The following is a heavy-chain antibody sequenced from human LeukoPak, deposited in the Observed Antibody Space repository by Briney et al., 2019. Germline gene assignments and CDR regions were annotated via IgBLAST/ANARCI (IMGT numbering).Heavy chain of an antibody. Sequence: GASVKVSCKASGYTFTSYYMHWVRQAPGQGLEWMGIINPSGGSTSYAQKFQGRVTMTRDTSTSTVYMELSSLRSEDTAVYYCASPGEKDCYFDYWGQGTLVTVSS. CDR3: ASPGEKDCYFDY. CDR2: INPSGGST. D-gene: IGHD3-16*01. CDR1: GYTFTSYY. J-gene: IGHJ4*02. V-gene: IGHV1-46*01.